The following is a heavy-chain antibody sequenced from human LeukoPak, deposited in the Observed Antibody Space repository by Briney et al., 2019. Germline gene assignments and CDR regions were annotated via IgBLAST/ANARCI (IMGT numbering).Heavy chain of an antibody. Sequence: GGSLRLSCAASGFTFSSYGMHWVRQAPGKGLEWVAFIRYDGSNKYYADSVKGRFTISRDNSKNTLYLQMNSLRAEDTAVYYCEKVRLSSSWYVFDYWGQGTLVTVSS. CDR1: GFTFSSYG. V-gene: IGHV3-30*02. D-gene: IGHD6-13*01. J-gene: IGHJ4*02. CDR3: EKVRLSSSWYVFDY. CDR2: IRYDGSNK.